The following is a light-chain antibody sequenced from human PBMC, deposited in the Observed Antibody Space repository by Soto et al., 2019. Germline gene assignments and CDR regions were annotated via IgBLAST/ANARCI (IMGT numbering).Light chain of an antibody. Sequence: QSVLTQPPSASGFPGQSVTISCTGSSSDVGHSNFVSWYQQHPGKGPKLIIYEVSKRPSGVPDRFSGSKSGNTASLSVSGLQDEDEADYFCNAQADNGKHVFGTGTKLTVL. J-gene: IGLJ1*01. CDR3: NAQADNGKHV. CDR1: SSDVGHSNF. CDR2: EVS. V-gene: IGLV2-8*01.